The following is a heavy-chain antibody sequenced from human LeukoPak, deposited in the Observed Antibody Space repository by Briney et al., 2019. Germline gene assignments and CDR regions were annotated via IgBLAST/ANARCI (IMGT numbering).Heavy chain of an antibody. Sequence: SGPTLVNPTQTLTLTCTFSGFSLSTSGVGVGRIRQPPGKALEWLSLIYWDDDKRYSPSLKSRLTITKDTSKNQVVLTMTNMDPVDTATYYCARSYYYGSGSYYNPLDYWGQGTLVTVSS. V-gene: IGHV2-5*02. CDR1: GFSLSTSGVG. D-gene: IGHD3-10*01. CDR2: IYWDDDK. CDR3: ARSYYYGSGSYYNPLDY. J-gene: IGHJ4*02.